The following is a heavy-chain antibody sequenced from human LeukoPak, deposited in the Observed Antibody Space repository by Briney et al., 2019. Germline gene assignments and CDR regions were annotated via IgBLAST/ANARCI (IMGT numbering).Heavy chain of an antibody. V-gene: IGHV4-4*02. CDR3: ARGRGYSYGSLWGHAFDI. CDR2: IYHSGST. Sequence: SETLSLTCDVSGGSISSDNWWSWVRQPPGRGLEWIGEIYHSGSTNYNPSLKSRVTISVDKSKNQFSLKLSSVTAADTAVYYCARGRGYSYGSLWGHAFDIWGQGTMVTVSS. J-gene: IGHJ3*02. CDR1: GGSISSDNW. D-gene: IGHD5-18*01.